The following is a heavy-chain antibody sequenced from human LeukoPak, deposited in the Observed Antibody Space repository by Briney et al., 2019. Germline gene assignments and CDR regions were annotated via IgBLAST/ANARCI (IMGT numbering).Heavy chain of an antibody. CDR2: IYTSGST. CDR1: GGSISSGSYY. V-gene: IGHV4-61*02. CDR3: AREGDDAFDI. Sequence: PSQTLSLTCTVSGGSISSGSYYWSWVRQPAGKGLEWIGRIYTSGSTNYNPSLKSRVTISVDTSKNQFSLKLSSVTAADTAVYYCAREGDDAFDIWGQGTVVIVSS. J-gene: IGHJ3*02. D-gene: IGHD1-26*01.